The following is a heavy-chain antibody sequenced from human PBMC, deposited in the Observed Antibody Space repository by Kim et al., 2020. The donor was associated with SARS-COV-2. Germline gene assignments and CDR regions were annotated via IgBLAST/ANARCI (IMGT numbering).Heavy chain of an antibody. V-gene: IGHV1-69*01. Sequence: AQKVQGRVTITADESTSTAYMELSSLRSEDTAVYYCARGVYYYGSGSYADYWGQGTLVTVSS. J-gene: IGHJ4*02. CDR3: ARGVYYYGSGSYADY. D-gene: IGHD3-10*01.